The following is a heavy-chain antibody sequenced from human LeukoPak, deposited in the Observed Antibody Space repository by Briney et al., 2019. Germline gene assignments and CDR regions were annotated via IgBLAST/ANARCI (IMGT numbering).Heavy chain of an antibody. J-gene: IGHJ4*02. CDR1: GYTLTSYD. CDR2: MNPNSGKT. CDR3: ARETPSRYFDY. D-gene: IGHD4-23*01. Sequence: ASVKVSGKASGYTLTSYDINWVRPATGQGLEWMGWMNPNSGKTGYAQKFQGRVTITRNTSISTAYMELSSLESEDTAVYYCARETPSRYFDYWGQGTLVTVSP. V-gene: IGHV1-8*01.